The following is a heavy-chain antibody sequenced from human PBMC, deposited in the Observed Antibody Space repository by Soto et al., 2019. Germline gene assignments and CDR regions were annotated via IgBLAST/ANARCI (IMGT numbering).Heavy chain of an antibody. D-gene: IGHD6-19*01. Sequence: QVQLQESGPGLVKPSQTLSLTCTVSGGSISSGDYYWSWIRQPPGKGLEWIGYIYYSGSTYYNPSLRSRVTTSVDTSKNQFSLKLSSVTAADTDVYYCACFTIAVAVFDYWGQGTLVTVSS. CDR2: IYYSGST. CDR3: ACFTIAVAVFDY. CDR1: GGSISSGDYY. J-gene: IGHJ4*02. V-gene: IGHV4-30-4*01.